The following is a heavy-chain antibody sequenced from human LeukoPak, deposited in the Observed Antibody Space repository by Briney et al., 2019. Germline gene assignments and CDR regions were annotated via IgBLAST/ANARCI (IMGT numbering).Heavy chain of an antibody. CDR3: AKVAAAGTYYFDY. CDR1: GFTFSSYG. Sequence: SGGSLRLSCAASGFTFSSYGMHWVRQAPGKGLEWVAVISYDGSNKYYADSVKGRFTISRDNSKNTLYLQMNSLRAEDTAVYYCAKVAAAGTYYFDYWGQGTLVTVSS. V-gene: IGHV3-30*18. J-gene: IGHJ4*02. CDR2: ISYDGSNK. D-gene: IGHD6-13*01.